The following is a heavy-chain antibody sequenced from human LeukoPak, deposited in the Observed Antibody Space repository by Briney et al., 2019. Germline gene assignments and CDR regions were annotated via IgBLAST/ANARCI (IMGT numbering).Heavy chain of an antibody. Sequence: PSETLSLTCAVSGYSISSGYYWGWIRQPPGKGLEWIGSIYHSGGTYYNPSLKSRVTISVDTSKNQFSLKLSSVTAADTAVYYCARPDCSGGSCYSVYAFDIWGQGTMVTVSS. V-gene: IGHV4-38-2*01. J-gene: IGHJ3*02. D-gene: IGHD2-15*01. CDR1: GYSISSGYY. CDR2: IYHSGGT. CDR3: ARPDCSGGSCYSVYAFDI.